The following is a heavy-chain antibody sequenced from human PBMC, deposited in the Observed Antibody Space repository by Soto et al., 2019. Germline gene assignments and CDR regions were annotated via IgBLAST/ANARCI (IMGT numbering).Heavy chain of an antibody. Sequence: PGGSLRLSCAAPGFTFSHYGMHWVRQAPGKGLEWVSYISSSSSTIYYADSVKGRFTISRDNAKNSLYLQMNSLRDEDTAVYYCARDLTTIFGVVIGFDCWGQGTLVTVSS. CDR2: ISSSSSTI. CDR1: GFTFSHYG. CDR3: ARDLTTIFGVVIGFDC. J-gene: IGHJ4*02. D-gene: IGHD3-3*01. V-gene: IGHV3-48*02.